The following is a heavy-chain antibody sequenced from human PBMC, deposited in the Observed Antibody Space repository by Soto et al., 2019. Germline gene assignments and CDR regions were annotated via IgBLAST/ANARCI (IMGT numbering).Heavy chain of an antibody. CDR2: IHSDGST. D-gene: IGHD6-19*01. CDR1: GFTVSDS. CDR3: ARDASGPFDY. Sequence: GGSLRLSCSVAGFTVSDSMSWVRHAPGKGLECVSFIHSDGSTHYTDSVRGRFTISRDNSKNTLYLQMDRLRVDDTAVYFCARDASGPFDYWGQGTLVTVSS. J-gene: IGHJ4*02. V-gene: IGHV3-53*01.